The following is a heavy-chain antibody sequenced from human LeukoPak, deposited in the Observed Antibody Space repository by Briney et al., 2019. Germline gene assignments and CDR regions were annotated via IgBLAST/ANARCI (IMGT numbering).Heavy chain of an antibody. Sequence: ASVKVSCKASGYTFTSYGISWVRQAPGQGLEWMAWISAYNGNTNYAQKLQGRVTITTDTSTSTAYMELRSLRSDDTAVYYCARSFNRGAMIVVRPGAFDIWGQGTMVTVSS. V-gene: IGHV1-18*01. CDR2: ISAYNGNT. D-gene: IGHD3-22*01. CDR3: ARSFNRGAMIVVRPGAFDI. J-gene: IGHJ3*02. CDR1: GYTFTSYG.